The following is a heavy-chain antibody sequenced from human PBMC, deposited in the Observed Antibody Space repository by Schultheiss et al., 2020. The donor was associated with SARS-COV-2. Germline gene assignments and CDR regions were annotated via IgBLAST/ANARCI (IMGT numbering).Heavy chain of an antibody. CDR2: IIPILGIA. D-gene: IGHD2-21*01. CDR1: GGTFSSYT. V-gene: IGHV1-69*04. J-gene: IGHJ3*02. CDR3: AKDLEENRGHIDAFDI. Sequence: KISCKASGGTFSSYTISWVRQAPGQGLEWMGRIIPILGIANYAQKFQGRVTITADKSTSTAYMELSSLRSEDTAVYYCAKDLEENRGHIDAFDIWGQGTMVTVSS.